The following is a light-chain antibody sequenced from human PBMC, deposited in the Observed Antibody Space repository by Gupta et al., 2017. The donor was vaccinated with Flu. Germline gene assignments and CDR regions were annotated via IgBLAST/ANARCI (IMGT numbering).Light chain of an antibody. CDR2: GTS. Sequence: RASQVVRSNYLAWYQQRPGQSPRLLISGTSNRATGIPDRFSDSGSGTEFILTISGREPEDSAVYYCQQEGRSPKTFGQGTRVEVK. CDR1: QVVRSNY. J-gene: IGKJ1*01. CDR3: QQEGRSPKT. V-gene: IGKV3-20*01.